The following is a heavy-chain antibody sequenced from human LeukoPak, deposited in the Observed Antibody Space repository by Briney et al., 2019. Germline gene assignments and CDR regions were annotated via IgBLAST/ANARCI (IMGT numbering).Heavy chain of an antibody. V-gene: IGHV3-20*04. CDR3: AKDRAPNYDILTGYYNSNWFDP. CDR2: INWNGGST. D-gene: IGHD3-9*01. CDR1: GFTFDDYG. J-gene: IGHJ5*02. Sequence: GGSLRLSCAASGFTFDDYGMSWVRQAPGKGLEWVSGINWNGGSTYYADSVKGRFTISRDNSKNTLYLQMNSLRAEDTAVYYCAKDRAPNYDILTGYYNSNWFDPWGQGTLVTVSS.